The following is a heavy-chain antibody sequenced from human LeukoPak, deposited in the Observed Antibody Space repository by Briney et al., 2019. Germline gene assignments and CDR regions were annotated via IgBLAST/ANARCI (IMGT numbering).Heavy chain of an antibody. CDR2: IYYSGST. D-gene: IGHD6-13*01. CDR1: GGSISSYY. J-gene: IGHJ5*02. CDR3: ARGGSWYLSWFDP. V-gene: IGHV4-59*01. Sequence: SETLSLTCTVSGGSISSYYWSWIRQPPGKGLEWIGYIYYSGSTNYNPSLKSRVTISVDTSKNQFSLKLSSVTAADTAVYYCARGGSWYLSWFDPWGQGTLVTVSS.